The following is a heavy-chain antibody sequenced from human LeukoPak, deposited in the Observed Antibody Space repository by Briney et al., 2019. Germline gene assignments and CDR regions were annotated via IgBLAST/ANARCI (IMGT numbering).Heavy chain of an antibody. J-gene: IGHJ4*02. Sequence: ASVKVPCKASGYTFTSYPIHWVRQAPGQRLEWMGWINTGNGDTKYSQRFQGRVTITRDTSASTAYMELSSLRSEDTAVYYCARDQDSSFDYWGQGTLVTVSS. CDR2: INTGNGDT. V-gene: IGHV1-3*04. CDR1: GYTFTSYP. CDR3: ARDQDSSFDY. D-gene: IGHD3-22*01.